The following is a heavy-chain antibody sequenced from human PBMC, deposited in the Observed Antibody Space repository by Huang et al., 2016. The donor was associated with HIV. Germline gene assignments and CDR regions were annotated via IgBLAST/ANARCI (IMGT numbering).Heavy chain of an antibody. CDR3: ARTGTNEAFDI. V-gene: IGHV1-3*01. CDR2: INAGKGNT. CDR1: GYTFTSYA. D-gene: IGHD3-10*01. J-gene: IGHJ3*02. Sequence: QVQLVQSGAEVKKPGASVKVSCKASGYTFTSYAMHWVRQAPGQRLEWMGWINAGKGNTKYSQKFQGRVTITRDSSASTAYMELSSLRYEDTAVYYCARTGTNEAFDIWGQGTMVTVSS.